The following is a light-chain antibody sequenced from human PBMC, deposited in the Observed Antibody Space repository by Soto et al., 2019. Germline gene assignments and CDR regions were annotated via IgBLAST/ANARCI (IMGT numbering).Light chain of an antibody. CDR1: QTISSW. V-gene: IGKV1-5*03. CDR3: QQYNSYSTWT. CDR2: KAS. J-gene: IGKJ1*01. Sequence: DIQMTQSPSTLSGSVGDRVTITCRASQTISSWLARYQQKPGKAPKLLIYKASTLKSGVPSRFSGSGSGTEFTLTISSLQPDDFATYYCQQYNSYSTWTFGQGTKV.